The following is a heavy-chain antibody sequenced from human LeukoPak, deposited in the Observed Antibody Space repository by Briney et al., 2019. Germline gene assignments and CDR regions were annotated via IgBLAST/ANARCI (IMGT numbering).Heavy chain of an antibody. CDR2: ISYDGSNK. CDR3: ARDGGDIVVVPAADYYYYGMDV. V-gene: IGHV3-30*04. J-gene: IGHJ6*04. D-gene: IGHD2-2*01. Sequence: GRSLRLSCAASGFTFSSHAMHWVRQAPGKGLEWVAVISYDGSNKYYADSVKGRFTISRDNSKNTLYLQMNSLRAEDTAVYYCARDGGDIVVVPAADYYYYGMDVWGKGTTVTVSS. CDR1: GFTFSSHA.